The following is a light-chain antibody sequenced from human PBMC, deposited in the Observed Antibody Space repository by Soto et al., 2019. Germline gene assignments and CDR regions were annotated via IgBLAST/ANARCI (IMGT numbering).Light chain of an antibody. CDR3: QHYNSYSEA. Sequence: DIQMTQSPSTLSGSVGDRVTITCXASQTISSWLAWYQQKPGKAPKLLIYKASTLKSGVPSRFSGSGSGTEFTLTISSLQPDDFATYYCQHYNSYSEAFGQETKVDIK. CDR2: KAS. J-gene: IGKJ1*01. V-gene: IGKV1-5*03. CDR1: QTISSW.